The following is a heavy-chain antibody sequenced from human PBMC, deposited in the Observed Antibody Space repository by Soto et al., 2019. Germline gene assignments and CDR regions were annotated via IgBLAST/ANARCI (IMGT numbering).Heavy chain of an antibody. CDR2: IKSKTDGGTT. CDR1: GFTFSNVW. D-gene: IGHD6-19*01. J-gene: IGHJ4*02. V-gene: IGHV3-15*07. CDR3: TPLALKYSSGWYEFSD. Sequence: EVQLVESGGGLVKPGGSLRLSCAASGFTFSNVWMNWVRQAPGKGLEWVGRIKSKTDGGTTDYAAPVKGRFTISRDDSKNTLYRQMNSLKTEDTAVYYCTPLALKYSSGWYEFSDWGQGTLVNVSS.